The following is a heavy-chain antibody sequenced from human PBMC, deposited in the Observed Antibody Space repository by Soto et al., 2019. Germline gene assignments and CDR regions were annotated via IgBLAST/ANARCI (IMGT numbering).Heavy chain of an antibody. CDR1: GYSFTNNW. Sequence: GESLKISCKGSGYSFTNNWISWVRQMPGKGLEWIGRIDPRDSYTNYSPSFQGHVTISVDKSDNTSYLQWNSLRASDSAMYFCARSYCLPNSCYNGYFGYWGRGTLVTVSS. J-gene: IGHJ4*01. D-gene: IGHD2-2*02. CDR3: ARSYCLPNSCYNGYFGY. CDR2: IDPRDSYT. V-gene: IGHV5-10-1*01.